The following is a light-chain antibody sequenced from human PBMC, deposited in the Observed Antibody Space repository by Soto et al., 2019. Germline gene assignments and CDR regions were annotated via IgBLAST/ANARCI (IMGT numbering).Light chain of an antibody. Sequence: QSLLSQPASVSGSPGQSITMSCTGSSSDFGDDKYVSWFQHHPGKAPKLIIFEVSNRPSGISDRFSGFKSANTAYLTISGVQPEDEADYHCSSYTTIKTVVFGGGTKVTVL. CDR3: SSYTTIKTVV. V-gene: IGLV2-14*01. CDR2: EVS. CDR1: SSDFGDDKY. J-gene: IGLJ2*01.